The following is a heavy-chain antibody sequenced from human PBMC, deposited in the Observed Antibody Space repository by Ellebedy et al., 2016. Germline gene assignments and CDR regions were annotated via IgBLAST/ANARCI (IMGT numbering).Heavy chain of an antibody. CDR3: ASGDILTGYTWYYYSMDV. CDR1: GFTFSDYY. Sequence: GESLKISCAASGFTFSDYYMSWIRQAPGKGLEWVSYISSSGSTIYYADSVKGRFTISRDNAKNSLYLQMNSLRAEDTAVYYCASGDILTGYTWYYYSMDVWGQGTTVTVSS. CDR2: ISSSGSTI. D-gene: IGHD3-9*01. V-gene: IGHV3-11*01. J-gene: IGHJ6*02.